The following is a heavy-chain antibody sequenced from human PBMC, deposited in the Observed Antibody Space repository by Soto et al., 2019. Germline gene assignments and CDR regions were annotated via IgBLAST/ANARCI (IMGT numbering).Heavy chain of an antibody. V-gene: IGHV1-18*04. Sequence: QVQLVQSGAEVKKPGASVKVSCKASGYTFTSYGISWVRQAPGQGLEWMGWISAYNGNTNYAQKLQGRVTMTTDTSTSTAYMELRSLRSDDTAVYYCARERAEQWLVLRLYYYGMDVWGQGTTVTVSS. CDR1: GYTFTSYG. CDR3: ARERAEQWLVLRLYYYGMDV. J-gene: IGHJ6*02. D-gene: IGHD6-19*01. CDR2: ISAYNGNT.